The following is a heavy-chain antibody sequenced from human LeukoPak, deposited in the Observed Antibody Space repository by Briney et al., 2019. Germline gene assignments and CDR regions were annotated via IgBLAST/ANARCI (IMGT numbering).Heavy chain of an antibody. J-gene: IGHJ4*02. CDR1: GFTFSSYV. D-gene: IGHD6-6*01. CDR3: ARGRPYYFDY. Sequence: GGSLRLSCAASGFTFSSYVMHWVRQAPGKGLEWVAVIWYDGSNKYYADSVKGRFTISRDNSKNTLYLQMNSLRAEDTAVYYCARGRPYYFDYWGQRTLVTVSS. CDR2: IWYDGSNK. V-gene: IGHV3-33*01.